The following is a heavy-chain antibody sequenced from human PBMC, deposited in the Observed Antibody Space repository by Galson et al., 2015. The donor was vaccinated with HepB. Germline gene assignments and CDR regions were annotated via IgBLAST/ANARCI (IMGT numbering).Heavy chain of an antibody. Sequence: SVKVSCKASGGTFSSYAISWVRQAPGQGIEWMGGIIPILGIANYAQKFQGRVTITADKSTSTAYMELSSLRSEDTAVYYCARAPTTATYYYMDVWGKGTTVTVSS. J-gene: IGHJ6*03. CDR3: ARAPTTATYYYMDV. V-gene: IGHV1-69*10. D-gene: IGHD4-11*01. CDR1: GGTFSSYA. CDR2: IIPILGIA.